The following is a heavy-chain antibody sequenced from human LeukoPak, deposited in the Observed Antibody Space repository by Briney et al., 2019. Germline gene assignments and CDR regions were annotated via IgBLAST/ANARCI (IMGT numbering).Heavy chain of an antibody. CDR2: ISYDGSNK. Sequence: PGGSLRLSCAASGFTFSSYGMHWVRQAPGKGLEWVAVISYDGSNKYYADSVKGRFTISRDNSKNTLYLQMNSLRAEDTAVYYCAKEVSSSWYYYKDVWGKGTTVTVSS. CDR3: AKEVSSSWYYYKDV. D-gene: IGHD6-13*01. V-gene: IGHV3-30*18. CDR1: GFTFSSYG. J-gene: IGHJ6*03.